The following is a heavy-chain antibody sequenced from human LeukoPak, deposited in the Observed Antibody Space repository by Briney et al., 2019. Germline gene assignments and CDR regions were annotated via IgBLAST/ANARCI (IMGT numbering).Heavy chain of an antibody. J-gene: IGHJ4*02. CDR1: GGSISSSSYY. CDR2: IYYSGST. D-gene: IGHD1-26*01. CDR3: ARYGSGSYYYFDY. V-gene: IGHV4-39*01. Sequence: SETLSLTCTVSGGSISSSSYYWGWIRQPPGKGLEWIGSIYYSGSTYYNPSLKSRVTISVDTSKNQFSLKLSSVTAADTAVYYCARYGSGSYYYFDYWGQGTLVTVSS.